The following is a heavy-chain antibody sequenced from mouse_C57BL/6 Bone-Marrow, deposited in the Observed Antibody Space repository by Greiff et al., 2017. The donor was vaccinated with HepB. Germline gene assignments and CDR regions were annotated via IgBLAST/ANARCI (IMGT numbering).Heavy chain of an antibody. V-gene: IGHV2-2*01. Sequence: VKLMESGPGLVQPSQSLSITCTASGFSLTSYGVHWVRQSPGKGLEWLGVIWSGGSTDYDAAFISRLSISKDNSKSQVFFKMNSLQADDTAIYYCARSPPYYGSSYDWYFDVGGRGTTVTVSS. J-gene: IGHJ1*03. D-gene: IGHD1-1*01. CDR3: ARSPPYYGSSYDWYFDV. CDR2: IWSGGST. CDR1: GFSLTSYG.